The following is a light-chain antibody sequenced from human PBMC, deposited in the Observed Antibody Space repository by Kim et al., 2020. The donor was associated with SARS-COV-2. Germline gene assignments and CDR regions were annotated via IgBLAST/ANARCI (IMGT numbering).Light chain of an antibody. CDR1: KLGDKY. V-gene: IGLV3-1*01. CDR2: QDS. Sequence: SYELTQPPSVSVSPGQTASITCSGDKLGDKYACWYQQKPGQSPVLVIYQDSKRPSGIPERFSGSNSGNTATLTISGTQAMDEADYYCQAWASSNVV. J-gene: IGLJ2*01. CDR3: QAWASSNVV.